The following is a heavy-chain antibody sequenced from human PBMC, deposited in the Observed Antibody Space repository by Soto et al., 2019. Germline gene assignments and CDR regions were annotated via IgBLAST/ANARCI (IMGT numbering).Heavy chain of an antibody. J-gene: IGHJ4*02. CDR3: AKEDGAAFKS. D-gene: IGHD1-26*01. CDR1: GGDLTNSG. V-gene: IGHV1-69*12. Sequence: QVHLVQSGAEMKKPGSSVKVSCKVSGGDLTNSGISWVRQAPGQGLEWMGGIFPLVAMVDYSQKFQGRVTITADESTNTAYMDLGSLRSDDTAVYYCAKEDGAAFKSGGRGTLVIVSS. CDR2: IFPLVAMV.